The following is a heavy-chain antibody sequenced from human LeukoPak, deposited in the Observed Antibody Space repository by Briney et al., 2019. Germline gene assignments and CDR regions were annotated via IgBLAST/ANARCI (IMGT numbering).Heavy chain of an antibody. D-gene: IGHD2-15*01. CDR3: ARYCSGGSCSSYYYYGMDV. J-gene: IGHJ6*04. CDR1: GFTFSSYW. CDR2: IKQDGSEK. V-gene: IGHV3-7*03. Sequence: GGSLRLSCAASGFTFSSYWMSWVRQAPGKGLEWVANIKQDGSEKYYVDSVKSRLTISRDNAKNSLYLQMNSLRAEDTAVYYCARYCSGGSCSSYYYYGMDVWGKGTTVTVSS.